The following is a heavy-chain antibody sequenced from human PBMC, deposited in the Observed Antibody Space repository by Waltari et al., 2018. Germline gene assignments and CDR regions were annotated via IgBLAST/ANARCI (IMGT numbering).Heavy chain of an antibody. CDR1: GGSISSGDYY. V-gene: IGHV4-30-4*08. D-gene: IGHD3-22*01. J-gene: IGHJ5*02. CDR3: ARAAYYYDSSGTAWFDP. Sequence: QVQLQESGPGLVKPSQTLSLTCTVSGGSISSGDYYWSWIRQPPGKGLEWIGYIYYSGSTYYTPSLKSRVTISVDTSKNQFSLKLSSVTAADTAVYYCARAAYYYDSSGTAWFDPWGQGTLVTVSS. CDR2: IYYSGST.